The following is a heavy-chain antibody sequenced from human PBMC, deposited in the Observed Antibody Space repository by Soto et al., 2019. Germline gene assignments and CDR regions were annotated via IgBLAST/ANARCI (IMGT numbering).Heavy chain of an antibody. CDR1: GFTFSSYS. V-gene: IGHV3-21*01. D-gene: IGHD6-13*01. CDR2: ISSSSSYI. CDR3: ARDECIAAAGSGYYYYGMDV. J-gene: IGHJ6*02. Sequence: GGSLRLSCAASGFTFSSYSMNWVRQAPGKGLEWVSSISSSSSYIYYADSVKGRFTISRDNAKNSLYLQMNSLRAEDTAVYYCARDECIAAAGSGYYYYGMDVWGQGTTVTVSS.